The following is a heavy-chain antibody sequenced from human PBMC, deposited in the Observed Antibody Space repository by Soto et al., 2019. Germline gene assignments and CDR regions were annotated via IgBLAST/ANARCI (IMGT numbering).Heavy chain of an antibody. D-gene: IGHD2-15*01. CDR3: AHVFVVVSNYGMDV. V-gene: IGHV2-5*02. CDR1: GFSLGTSGVG. Sequence: QITLKESGPALVKFTQSVTLTCSFSGFSLGTSGVGVGWLRQPPGKALEWLAHIYWDDAKLYSPFRTSRLTSTKDTSKNRVVLTMSNIDPVDTATYYCAHVFVVVSNYGMDVWGQETTVT. CDR2: IYWDDAK. J-gene: IGHJ6*02.